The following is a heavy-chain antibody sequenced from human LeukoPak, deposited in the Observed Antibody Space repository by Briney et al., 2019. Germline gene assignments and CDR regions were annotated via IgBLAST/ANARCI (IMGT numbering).Heavy chain of an antibody. D-gene: IGHD5-24*01. V-gene: IGHV5-51*01. CDR2: IYPGESDT. Sequence: PGESLTISRTGSGYSFTSYCIGGVRPRPREGLEWRGGIYPGESDTRYSPSVQGQVTISADKSISTAYLQWSSPKASDTAMYYCARLLGGDGYNYRPFDYWGQETLVTVSS. CDR1: GYSFTSYC. J-gene: IGHJ4*02. CDR3: ARLLGGDGYNYRPFDY.